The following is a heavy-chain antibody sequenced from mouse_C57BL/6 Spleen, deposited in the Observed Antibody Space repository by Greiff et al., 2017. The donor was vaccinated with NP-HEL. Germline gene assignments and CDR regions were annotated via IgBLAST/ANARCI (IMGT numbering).Heavy chain of an antibody. V-gene: IGHV2-9-1*01. CDR3: ARNYYGWDYAMDY. D-gene: IGHD1-2*01. CDR1: GFSLTSYA. Sequence: VKLVESGPGLVAPSQSLSITCTVSGFSLTSYAISWVRQPPGKGLEWLGVIWTGGGTNYNSALKSRLSISKDNSKSQVFLKMNSLQTDDTARYYCARNYYGWDYAMDYWGQGTSVTVSS. CDR2: IWTGGGT. J-gene: IGHJ4*01.